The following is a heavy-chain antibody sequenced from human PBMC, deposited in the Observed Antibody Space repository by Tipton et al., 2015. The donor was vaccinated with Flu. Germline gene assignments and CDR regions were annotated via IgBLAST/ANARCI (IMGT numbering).Heavy chain of an antibody. J-gene: IGHJ4*02. D-gene: IGHD1-26*01. CDR2: IGTTDDT. CDR3: TRILERSGNGFYDF. V-gene: IGHV3-13*01. CDR1: GFTFSNYD. Sequence: SLRLSCAASGFTFSNYDMHWVRQTAGKGLEWVVTIGTTDDTYYPDSVKGRFTISREDAKNSLFLQMNSLRAGDTAVYYCTRILERSGNGFYDFWGQGTLVTVSS.